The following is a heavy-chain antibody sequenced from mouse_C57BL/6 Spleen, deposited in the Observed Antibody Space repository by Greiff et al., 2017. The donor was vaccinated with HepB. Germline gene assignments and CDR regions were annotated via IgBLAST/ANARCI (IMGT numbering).Heavy chain of an antibody. CDR3: AREGQLRLRNYAMDY. CDR2: INYDGSST. D-gene: IGHD3-2*02. V-gene: IGHV5-16*01. Sequence: EVHLVESEGGLVQPGSSMKLSCTASGFTFSDYYMAWVRQVPEKGLEWVANINYDGSSTYYLDSLKSRFIISRDNAKNILYLQMSSLKSEDTATYYCAREGQLRLRNYAMDYWGQGTSVTVSS. J-gene: IGHJ4*01. CDR1: GFTFSDYY.